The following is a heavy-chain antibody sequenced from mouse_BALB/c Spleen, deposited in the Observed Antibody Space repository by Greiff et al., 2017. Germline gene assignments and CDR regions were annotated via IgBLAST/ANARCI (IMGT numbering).Heavy chain of an antibody. CDR1: GFNIKDTY. V-gene: IGHV14-3*02. CDR2: IDPANGNT. J-gene: IGHJ4*01. D-gene: IGHD2-3*01. CDR3: ARGGDGYYGGAMDY. Sequence: EVQLQQSGAELVKPGASVKLSCTASGFNIKDTYMHWVKQRPEQGLEWIGRIDPANGNTKYDPKFQGKATIPADTSSNTAYLQLSSLTSEDTAVYYCARGGDGYYGGAMDYWGQGTSVTVSS.